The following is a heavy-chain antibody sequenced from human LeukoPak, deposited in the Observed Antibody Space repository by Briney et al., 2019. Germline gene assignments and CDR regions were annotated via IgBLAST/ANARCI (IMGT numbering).Heavy chain of an antibody. CDR2: IKPDGSEK. Sequence: PGGSLRLSCAASGFAFSAYWMSWVRQAPGKRLEWVANIKPDGSEKYYVDSVKGRFTISRDNAKNSLYLQMNSLRAEDTAVYYCARDGKAVGLDYWGQGALVTVSS. V-gene: IGHV3-7*01. D-gene: IGHD6-19*01. J-gene: IGHJ4*02. CDR3: ARDGKAVGLDY. CDR1: GFAFSAYW.